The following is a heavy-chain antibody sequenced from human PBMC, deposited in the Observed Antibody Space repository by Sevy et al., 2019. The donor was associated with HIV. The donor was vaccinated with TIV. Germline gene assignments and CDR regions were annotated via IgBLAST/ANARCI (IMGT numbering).Heavy chain of an antibody. D-gene: IGHD3-10*01. CDR2: IIPSGGST. CDR1: GYTFTTFY. CDR3: ASGIGV. Sequence: ASVKVSCKTSGYTFTTFYIHWVRQAPGQGLEWMGIIIPSGGSTTYAQKFQDRVTITRDTPTSTVYMELSSLISDDTAVYYCASGIGVWGQGTLVTVSS. J-gene: IGHJ4*02. V-gene: IGHV1-46*01.